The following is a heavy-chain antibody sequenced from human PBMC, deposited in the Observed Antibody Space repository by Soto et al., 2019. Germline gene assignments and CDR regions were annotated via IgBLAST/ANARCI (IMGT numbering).Heavy chain of an antibody. Sequence: GGSLRLSCAASGFTFSSYAMSWVRQAPGKGLEWVSAISGSDGKTYYADSVKGRFSISRDTSRNTLYLQMNSLRADDTAIYYCAKWSYLDYWGQGTRVTVSS. J-gene: IGHJ4*02. CDR1: GFTFSSYA. V-gene: IGHV3-23*01. CDR2: ISGSDGKT. D-gene: IGHD3-3*01. CDR3: AKWSYLDY.